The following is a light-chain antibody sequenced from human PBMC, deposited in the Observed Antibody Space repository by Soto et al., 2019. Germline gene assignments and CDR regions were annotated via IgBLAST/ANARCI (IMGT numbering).Light chain of an antibody. CDR3: QQGHSTPFT. CDR2: AAS. J-gene: IGKJ3*01. V-gene: IGKV1-39*01. Sequence: DIQMTQSPSSLSASVGDRVTITCRASQSLGSYLNWYQQKPEKAPKLLIYAASSLQSGVPSRFSGSGSGTDFTLTITTLQPEDFATYYCQQGHSTPFTFGPGTKVDIK. CDR1: QSLGSY.